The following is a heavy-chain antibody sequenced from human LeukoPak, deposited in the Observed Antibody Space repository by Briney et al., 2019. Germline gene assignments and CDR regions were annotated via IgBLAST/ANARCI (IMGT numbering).Heavy chain of an antibody. Sequence: GGSLRLSCATSGFTFSNAWMNWVRQAPGKGLEWVSVIYSGGSTYYADSVKGRFTISRDNSKNTLYLQMNSLRAEDTAIYYCARVRGYSGYEGRYYYYGMDVWGQGTTVTVSS. CDR3: ARVRGYSGYEGRYYYYGMDV. CDR1: GFTFSNAW. D-gene: IGHD5-12*01. CDR2: IYSGGST. J-gene: IGHJ6*02. V-gene: IGHV3-53*01.